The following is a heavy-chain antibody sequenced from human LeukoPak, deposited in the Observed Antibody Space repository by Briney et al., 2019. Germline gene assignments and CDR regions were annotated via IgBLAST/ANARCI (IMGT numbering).Heavy chain of an antibody. V-gene: IGHV1-18*01. CDR2: ISGNNDNP. CDR1: GYTFSNFG. D-gene: IGHD2-2*01. CDR3: ARDGTSTDDY. Sequence: ASVKVSCKTSGYTFSNFGISWVRQAPGQGLEWMGWISGNNDNPNYGQKFQGRFTVTTDSSTSTAYMELRNLRSADTAIYYCARDGTSTDDYWGQGTLVTVSS. J-gene: IGHJ4*02.